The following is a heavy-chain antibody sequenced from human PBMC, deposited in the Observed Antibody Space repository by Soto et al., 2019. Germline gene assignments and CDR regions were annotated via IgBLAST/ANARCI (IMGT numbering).Heavy chain of an antibody. CDR2: IYYSGST. D-gene: IGHD3-10*01. CDR3: ARDLGEITYGMDV. Sequence: SETLSLTCTVSGGSISSYYWSWIRQPPGKGLEWIGYIYYSGSTNYNPSLKSRVTISVDTSKNQFSLKLSSVTAADTAVYYCARDLGEITYGMDVWGQGTTVTAP. CDR1: GGSISSYY. J-gene: IGHJ6*02. V-gene: IGHV4-59*01.